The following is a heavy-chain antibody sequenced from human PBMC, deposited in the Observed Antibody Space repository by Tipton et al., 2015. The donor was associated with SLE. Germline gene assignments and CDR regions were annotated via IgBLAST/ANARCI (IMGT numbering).Heavy chain of an antibody. J-gene: IGHJ3*02. V-gene: IGHV4-34*01. CDR3: ASPEGGYCSSTSCYAFDI. CDR2: INHSGST. D-gene: IGHD2-2*01. Sequence: TLSLTCAVYGGSFSGYYWSWIRQPPGKGLEWIGEINHSGSTNYNPSLKSRVTISVDTSKNQFSLKRSSVTAADTAVYYCASPEGGYCSSTSCYAFDIWGQGTMVTVSS. CDR1: GGSFSGYY.